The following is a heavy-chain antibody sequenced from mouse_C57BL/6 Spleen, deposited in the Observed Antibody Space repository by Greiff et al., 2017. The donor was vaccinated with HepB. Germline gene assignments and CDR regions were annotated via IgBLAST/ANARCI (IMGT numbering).Heavy chain of an antibody. CDR3: ARKGHYDYDGTAFAY. J-gene: IGHJ3*01. Sequence: VQLQQPGAELVKPGASVKMSCKVSGYTFTSYWITWVKQRPGQGLEWIGDIYPGSGSTNYNEKFKSKATLTVDTSSSTAYMQLSSLTSEDSAVYYCARKGHYDYDGTAFAYWGQGTLVTVSA. CDR1: GYTFTSYW. D-gene: IGHD2-4*01. V-gene: IGHV1-55*01. CDR2: IYPGSGST.